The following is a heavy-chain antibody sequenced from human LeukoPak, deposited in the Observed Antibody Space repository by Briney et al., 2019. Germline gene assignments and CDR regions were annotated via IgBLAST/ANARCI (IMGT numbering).Heavy chain of an antibody. CDR2: IYSSGLT. CDR3: ARTTNGKPVNWFAP. CDR1: GDSINHYY. D-gene: IGHD1-1*01. V-gene: IGHV4-4*07. Sequence: SETLSLTCTVSGDSINHYYWSWIRQPAGKGLEWIGLIYSSGLTTYNPSLKSRVTMSVDTSKNQLSLKLNSVTAADSATYYCARTTNGKPVNWFAPWGQGTPVIVSS. J-gene: IGHJ5*01.